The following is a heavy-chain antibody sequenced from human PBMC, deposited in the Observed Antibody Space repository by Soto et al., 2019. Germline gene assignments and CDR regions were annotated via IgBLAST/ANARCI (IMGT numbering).Heavy chain of an antibody. Sequence: AGGSLILSCAASGFTFSRFELHWVRQAPGKGLEWISYISSSGSTAYYASSVEGRFTISRDNANNSVYLQMDSLRAEDTALYYCTRAAWFPYLSFYWGQGALVTVSS. J-gene: IGHJ4*02. CDR3: TRAAWFPYLSFY. CDR2: ISSSGSTA. CDR1: GFTFSRFE. D-gene: IGHD3-10*01. V-gene: IGHV3-48*03.